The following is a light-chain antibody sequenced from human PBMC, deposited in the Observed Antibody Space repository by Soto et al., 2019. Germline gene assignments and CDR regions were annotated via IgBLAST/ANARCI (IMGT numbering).Light chain of an antibody. CDR2: KAS. Sequence: DIQMTQSPSTLSASVGDRVTITCRASQSISSWLAWYQQKPGKAPRLLIYKASNLESGVPSRFSGSGSWTEFTLTISSLQPDDSSTYYCQQYNDNWTFGQGTKVEIK. V-gene: IGKV1-5*03. CDR1: QSISSW. CDR3: QQYNDNWT. J-gene: IGKJ1*01.